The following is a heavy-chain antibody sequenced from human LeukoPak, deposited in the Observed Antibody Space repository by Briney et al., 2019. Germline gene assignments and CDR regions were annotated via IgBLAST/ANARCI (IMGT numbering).Heavy chain of an antibody. D-gene: IGHD6-19*01. Sequence: GGSLRLSCAASGFIFSSYSMNWVRQAPGKGLEWVSYISSSSSYIYYADSVKGRFTISRDNAKNSLYLHMNSLRDDDTAVYYCARGSSGWYFFDYWGQGTLVTVSS. CDR2: ISSSSSYI. CDR3: ARGSSGWYFFDY. CDR1: GFIFSSYS. V-gene: IGHV3-48*02. J-gene: IGHJ4*02.